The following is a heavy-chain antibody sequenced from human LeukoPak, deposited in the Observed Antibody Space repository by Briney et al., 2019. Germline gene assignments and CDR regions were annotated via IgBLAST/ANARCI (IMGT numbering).Heavy chain of an antibody. D-gene: IGHD4-17*01. Sequence: SETLSPTCTVSGGSISSDYWSWIRQPPGKGLEWIGNIYYSGSTNYNPSLKSRVTISVDTSKNQFSLKLSSVTAADTAVYYCARVSLSYGDRLYYFDYWGQGTLVTVSS. J-gene: IGHJ4*02. CDR1: GGSISSDY. CDR3: ARVSLSYGDRLYYFDY. V-gene: IGHV4-59*01. CDR2: IYYSGST.